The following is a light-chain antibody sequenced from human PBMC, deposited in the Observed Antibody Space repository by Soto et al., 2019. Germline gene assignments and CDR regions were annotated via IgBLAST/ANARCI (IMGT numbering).Light chain of an antibody. CDR3: SSYAASNNFYFV. CDR1: SSDVGGYNY. Sequence: QSALTQPPSASGSPGPSVTISCTGTSSDVGGYNYVSLYQQYPGRAPKLMIYEVTKRPSGVPDRFSGSKSGNTASLTVSGLQAEDEADYYCSSYAASNNFYFVFGGGTKVTVL. J-gene: IGLJ3*02. V-gene: IGLV2-8*01. CDR2: EVT.